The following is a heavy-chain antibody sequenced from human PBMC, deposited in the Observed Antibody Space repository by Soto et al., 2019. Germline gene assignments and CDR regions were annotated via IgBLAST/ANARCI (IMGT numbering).Heavy chain of an antibody. Sequence: PGGALRLSCAASGFTFSSYGMHWVRQAPGKGLEWVAVIWYDGSNKYYADSVKGRFTISRDNSKNTLYLQMNSLRAEDTAVYYCARDHQFQLWTTYPHYGTHVSGPAPTVTLS. CDR2: IWYDGSNK. J-gene: IGHJ6*02. D-gene: IGHD3-16*01. CDR1: GFTFSSYG. V-gene: IGHV3-33*01. CDR3: ARDHQFQLWTTYPHYGTHV.